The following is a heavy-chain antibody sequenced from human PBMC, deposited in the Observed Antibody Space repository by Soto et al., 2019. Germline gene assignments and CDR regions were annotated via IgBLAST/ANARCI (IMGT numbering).Heavy chain of an antibody. CDR2: INHSGST. V-gene: IGHV4-34*01. J-gene: IGHJ5*02. D-gene: IGHD2-2*01. CDR3: ARGRRRYCSSTSCSYNWFDP. Sequence: PSETLSLTCAVYGGSFSGYYWSWIRQPPGKGLEWIGEINHSGSTNYNPSLKSRVTISVDTSKNQFSLKLSSVTAADTAVYYCARGRRRYCSSTSCSYNWFDPWGQGTLVTVSS. CDR1: GGSFSGYY.